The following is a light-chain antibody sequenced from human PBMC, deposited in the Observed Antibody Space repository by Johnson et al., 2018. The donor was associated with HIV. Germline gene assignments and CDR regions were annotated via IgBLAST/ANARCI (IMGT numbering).Light chain of an antibody. Sequence: QSVLTQPPSVSAAPGQKVTISCSGSSSNIGNNYVSWYQQLPGTAPKLLIYDNNKRPSGIPDRFSGSKSGTSATLGITVLQTGDEADYYCGTWDSSLSALYVVGTGTKVTVL. CDR1: SSNIGNNY. CDR2: DNN. CDR3: GTWDSSLSALYV. V-gene: IGLV1-51*01. J-gene: IGLJ1*01.